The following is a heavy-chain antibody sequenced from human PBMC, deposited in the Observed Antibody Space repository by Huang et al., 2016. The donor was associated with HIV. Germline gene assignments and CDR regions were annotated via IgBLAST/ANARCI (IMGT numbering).Heavy chain of an antibody. CDR1: GFSFAATS. V-gene: IGHV3-48*01. CDR3: VRDIGYSTGWYYYYYMDV. CDR2: ISGSGDVM. Sequence: SGFSFAATSMNWVRQAPGKGLEWISYISGSGDVMYYADSVRGRFTVSRDNAKNSLYLVMKRLRADDTAVYYCVRDIGYSTGWYYYYYMDVWGEGTAVTVSS. D-gene: IGHD6-13*01. J-gene: IGHJ6*03.